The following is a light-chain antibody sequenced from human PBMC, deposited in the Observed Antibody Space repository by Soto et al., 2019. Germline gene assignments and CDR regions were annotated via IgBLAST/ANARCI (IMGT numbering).Light chain of an antibody. Sequence: IQLTQSTSSLSASVGDRVTITCRASQGISSYLAWYQQKPGKAPKLLIYAASTLQSGVPSRFSGSGSGTDFTLTISSLQTEDFATYYCQQANSFPRAFGQGTRLEIK. J-gene: IGKJ5*01. CDR1: QGISSY. V-gene: IGKV1-9*01. CDR3: QQANSFPRA. CDR2: AAS.